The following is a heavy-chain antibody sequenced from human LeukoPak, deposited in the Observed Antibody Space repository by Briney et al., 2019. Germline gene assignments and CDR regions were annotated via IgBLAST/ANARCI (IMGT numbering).Heavy chain of an antibody. CDR2: IGSDNKP. CDR3: ANPRFDY. CDR1: GFTFSAYA. J-gene: IGHJ4*02. Sequence: GGSLRLSCEASGFTFSAYAMTWVRQAPGKGLEWVSSIGSDNKPHYSESVKGRFAISRDNSKNTFYLQMNSLSVEDTAVYYCANPRFDYWGQGTLVTVSS. V-gene: IGHV3-23*05.